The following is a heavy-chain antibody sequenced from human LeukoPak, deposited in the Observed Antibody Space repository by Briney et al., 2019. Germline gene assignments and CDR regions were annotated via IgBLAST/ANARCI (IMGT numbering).Heavy chain of an antibody. V-gene: IGHV3-48*04. CDR1: GFTFSSYS. D-gene: IGHD3-22*01. J-gene: IGHJ4*02. CDR2: ISSSSSTI. CDR3: ARRHYDSSGYYLIDY. Sequence: PGGSLRLSCAASGFTFSSYSMNWVRQAPGKGLEWVSYISSSSSTIYYADSVKGRFTISRDNAKNSLYLQMNSLRAEDTAVYYCARRHYDSSGYYLIDYWGQGTLVTVSS.